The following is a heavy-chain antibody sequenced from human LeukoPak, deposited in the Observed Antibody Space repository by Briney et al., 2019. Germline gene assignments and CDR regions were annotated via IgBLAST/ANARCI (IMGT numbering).Heavy chain of an antibody. CDR2: ISGSGGNT. CDR3: AKDVLSETFYYFDD. D-gene: IGHD2-8*01. Sequence: GGSLRLSCVASGFALGNYAVNGVREAPGEGLEWVSGISGSGGNTYYADSVKGRFTISRDNSKSTLYLQMNSLRAEDTAVYYCAKDVLSETFYYFDDWGQGTLVTVSS. J-gene: IGHJ4*02. V-gene: IGHV3-23*01. CDR1: GFALGNYA.